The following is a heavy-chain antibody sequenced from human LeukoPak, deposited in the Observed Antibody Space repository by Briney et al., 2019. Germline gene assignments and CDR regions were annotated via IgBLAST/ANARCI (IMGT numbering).Heavy chain of an antibody. D-gene: IGHD2-8*01. J-gene: IGHJ4*02. CDR2: IKPDGSET. Sequence: GGSLRLSCAASGFMFRCYWMTWVRQAPGEGLEFVANIKPDGSETYYVDPLRGRFTISRDNAKNLLYLQMNSLRGEDTAVYYCGRLGCEAGVDLWGQGTLVTVSS. CDR1: GFMFRCYW. V-gene: IGHV3-7*01. CDR3: GRLGCEAGVDL.